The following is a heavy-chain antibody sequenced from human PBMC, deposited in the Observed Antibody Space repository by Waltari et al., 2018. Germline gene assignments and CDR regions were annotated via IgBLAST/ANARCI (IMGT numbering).Heavy chain of an antibody. CDR1: GYIFTNYY. Sequence: QVLLVQSGAEVKKPGASVKVSCKASGYIFTNYYLHWVRQAPGQGPEWMVWVNPDTGNANYAHNFRGRVTMTWDTSINTAFLDLSGLKSDDTAVYYCARDRTTMAARPGDYWGQGTLVTVSS. J-gene: IGHJ4*02. D-gene: IGHD6-6*01. CDR3: ARDRTTMAARPGDY. V-gene: IGHV1-2*02. CDR2: VNPDTGNA.